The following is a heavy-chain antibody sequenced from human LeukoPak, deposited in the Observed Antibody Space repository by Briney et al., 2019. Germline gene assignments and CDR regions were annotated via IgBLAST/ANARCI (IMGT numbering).Heavy chain of an antibody. CDR3: ARVYLERLTAGYFDH. V-gene: IGHV3-30*04. Sequence: TGGSLSLSCAASGFTFSSCAMHWVRQAPGKGLEWGAVISYGGRQNYYADSVKGRFTISRDNSKNTLYLQMNSLRDEDSAAYYCARVYLERLTAGYFDHWGQGTWVTVSP. D-gene: IGHD2-8*01. J-gene: IGHJ4*02. CDR1: GFTFSSCA. CDR2: ISYGGRQN.